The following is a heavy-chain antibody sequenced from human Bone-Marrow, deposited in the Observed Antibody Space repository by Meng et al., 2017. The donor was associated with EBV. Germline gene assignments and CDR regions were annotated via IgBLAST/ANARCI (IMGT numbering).Heavy chain of an antibody. CDR2: IYYSGST. CDR1: GGSISSYF. D-gene: IGHD5-12*01. Sequence: QGQLQGSGPGLVQPSETLSLTCTVSGGSISSYFWSWIRQPPGKGLEWIGYIYYSGSTNYNPSLKSRVTISVDTSKNQFSLKLSSVTAADTAVYYCARVSKVAPQTGYYSDYWGQGTLVTVSS. J-gene: IGHJ4*02. V-gene: IGHV4-59*01. CDR3: ARVSKVAPQTGYYSDY.